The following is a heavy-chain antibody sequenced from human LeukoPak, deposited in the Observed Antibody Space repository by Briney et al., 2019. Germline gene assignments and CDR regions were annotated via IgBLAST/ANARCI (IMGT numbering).Heavy chain of an antibody. V-gene: IGHV1-69*04. Sequence: SVKVSCKASGSTFSSYAISWVRQAPGQGLEWMGRIIPILGIANYAQKFQGRVTITADKSTSTAYMELSSLRSEDTAVYYCARGCSGGSCYLDYWGQGTLVTVSS. CDR2: IIPILGIA. CDR1: GSTFSSYA. D-gene: IGHD2-15*01. CDR3: ARGCSGGSCYLDY. J-gene: IGHJ4*02.